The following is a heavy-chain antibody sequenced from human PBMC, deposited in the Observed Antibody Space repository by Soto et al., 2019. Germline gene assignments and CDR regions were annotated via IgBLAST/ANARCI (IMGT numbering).Heavy chain of an antibody. V-gene: IGHV4-34*02. CDR3: ARPHSRGYSYGYFDF. CDR1: GGSFTGFY. D-gene: IGHD5-18*01. CDR2: ISNSGST. J-gene: IGHJ4*02. Sequence: QVQVQQWGAGLVKPSETLSLTCAVDGGSFTGFYWSWIRQSPGKGLEWIGEISNSGSTNYNPSLKSRVTISVDTFKNQFSLKLRSVTAADTAVYFCARPHSRGYSYGYFDFWGQGTLVTVSS.